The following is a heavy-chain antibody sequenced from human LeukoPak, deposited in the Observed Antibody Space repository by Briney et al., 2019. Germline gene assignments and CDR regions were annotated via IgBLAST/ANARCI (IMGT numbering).Heavy chain of an antibody. V-gene: IGHV4-30-4*01. D-gene: IGHD5-18*01. CDR1: GGSISSGDYY. J-gene: IGHJ4*02. CDR3: ARERRSYGYSFGY. CDR2: ISSSGRT. Sequence: SQTLSLTCTVSGGSISSGDYYWSWIRQPPGKGLEWIGYISSSGRTYYSPSLKSRVTISVDTSKNQFSLKLSSVTAADTAVYYCARERRSYGYSFGYWGQGTLVTVSS.